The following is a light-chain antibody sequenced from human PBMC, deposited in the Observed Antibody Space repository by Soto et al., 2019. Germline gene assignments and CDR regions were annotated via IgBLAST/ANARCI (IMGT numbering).Light chain of an antibody. V-gene: IGKV3-15*01. CDR3: QEHNHWPQMYT. Sequence: EIVMTQSPATLSVSPGERATLSCRASQSVSSNLAWYQQKPGQAPRLLIYGASTRATGIPARFSGSGSGTEFTRTISSLLSEDFAVYYCQEHNHWPQMYTFGQGTKLEIK. CDR2: GAS. J-gene: IGKJ2*01. CDR1: QSVSSN.